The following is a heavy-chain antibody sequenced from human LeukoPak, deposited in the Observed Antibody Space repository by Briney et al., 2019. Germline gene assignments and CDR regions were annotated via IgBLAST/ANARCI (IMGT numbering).Heavy chain of an antibody. D-gene: IGHD3-10*01. CDR2: ISAYNGNT. CDR1: GYTFTSYG. Sequence: ASVTVSFTASGYTFTSYGISWVRQAPGQGLEWMRWISAYNGNTNYAQKLQGRVTMTTDTSTSTAYMELRSLRSDDTAVYYCARDHYYGSGSFDYWGQGTLVTVSS. V-gene: IGHV1-18*01. CDR3: ARDHYYGSGSFDY. J-gene: IGHJ4*02.